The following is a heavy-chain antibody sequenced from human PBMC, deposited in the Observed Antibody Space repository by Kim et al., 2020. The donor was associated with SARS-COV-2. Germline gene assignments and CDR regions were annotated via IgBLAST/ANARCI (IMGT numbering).Heavy chain of an antibody. J-gene: IGHJ4*02. CDR3: ARQHGYSSSWLTDY. Sequence: GGSLRLSCAASGFTFSSYGMHWVRQAPGKGLEWVAVISYDGSNKYYADSVKGRFTISRDNSKNTLYLQMNSLRAEDTAVYYCARQHGYSSSWLTDYWGQGTLVTVSS. V-gene: IGHV3-33*05. D-gene: IGHD6-13*01. CDR2: ISYDGSNK. CDR1: GFTFSSYG.